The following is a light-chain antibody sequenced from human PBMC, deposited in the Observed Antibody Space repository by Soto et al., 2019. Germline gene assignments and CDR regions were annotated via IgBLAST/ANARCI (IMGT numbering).Light chain of an antibody. CDR2: EVS. J-gene: IGLJ1*01. CDR1: SSDVGAYKY. Sequence: QSVLTQPASVSGSPGQSGTISCTGTSSDVGAYKYVSWYQQHPGKAPKLMIYEVSSRPSGVSNRFSGSKSGNTASLTISGLQADDEADYYCNSYAGDIIRFVFGTGTKVTVL. V-gene: IGLV2-14*01. CDR3: NSYAGDIIRFV.